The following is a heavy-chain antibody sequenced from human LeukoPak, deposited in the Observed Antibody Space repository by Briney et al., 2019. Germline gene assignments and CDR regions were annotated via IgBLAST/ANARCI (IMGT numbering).Heavy chain of an antibody. Sequence: PSETLSLTCAVSGGSISSSNWWSWVRQPPGKGLEWIGYIYYSGSTNYNPSLKSRVTISVDTSKNQFSLKLSSVTAADTAVYYCARVGVGYYDSSGYYRPDAFDIWGQGTMVTVSS. J-gene: IGHJ3*02. CDR3: ARVGVGYYDSSGYYRPDAFDI. CDR2: IYYSGST. D-gene: IGHD3-22*01. CDR1: GGSISSSNW. V-gene: IGHV4-4*02.